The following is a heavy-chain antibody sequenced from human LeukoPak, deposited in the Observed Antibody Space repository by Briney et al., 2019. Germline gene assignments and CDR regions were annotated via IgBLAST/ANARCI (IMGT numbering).Heavy chain of an antibody. CDR3: ARGANRAPDLLDY. Sequence: GGSLRLSCAASGFTLSSYGMHWVRQAPGKGLEWVAVIWYDGSNKYYADSVKGRFTFSRDKPKNTLYLQMNSLRAEDTAVYYCARGANRAPDLLDYWGQGTLVTVSS. D-gene: IGHD2/OR15-2a*01. V-gene: IGHV3-33*01. CDR1: GFTLSSYG. CDR2: IWYDGSNK. J-gene: IGHJ4*02.